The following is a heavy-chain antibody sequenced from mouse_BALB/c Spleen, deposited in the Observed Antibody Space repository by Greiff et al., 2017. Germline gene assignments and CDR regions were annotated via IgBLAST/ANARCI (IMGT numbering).Heavy chain of an antibody. V-gene: IGHV1-4*02. Sequence: VKLMESAAELARPGASVKMSCKASGYTFTSYTMHWVKQRPGQGLEWIGYINPSSGYTEYNQKFKDKTTLTADKSSSTAYMQLSSLTSEDSAVYYCARPGYDYDWFAYWGQGTLVTVSA. J-gene: IGHJ3*01. CDR1: GYTFTSYT. CDR3: ARPGYDYDWFAY. D-gene: IGHD2-4*01. CDR2: INPSSGYT.